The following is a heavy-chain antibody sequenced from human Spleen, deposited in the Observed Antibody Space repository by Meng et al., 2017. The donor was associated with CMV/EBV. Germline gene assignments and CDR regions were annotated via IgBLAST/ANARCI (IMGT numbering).Heavy chain of an antibody. D-gene: IGHD2-2*01. V-gene: IGHV1-46*01. CDR1: GYTFTSYY. Sequence: ASVKVSCKASGYTFTSYYMHWVRQAPGQGLEWMGIINPSGGSTSYAQKFQGRVTMTRDTSTSTVYMELSRLRSDDTAVYYCARVPGYCSSTSCSNPHFDYWGQGTLVTVSS. J-gene: IGHJ4*02. CDR3: ARVPGYCSSTSCSNPHFDY. CDR2: INPSGGST.